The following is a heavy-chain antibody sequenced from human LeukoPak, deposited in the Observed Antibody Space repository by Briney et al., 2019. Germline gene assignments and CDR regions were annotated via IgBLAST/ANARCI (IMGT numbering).Heavy chain of an antibody. CDR2: VKNKVDGGTT. D-gene: IGHD6-13*01. V-gene: IGHV3-15*01. Sequence: GGSLRLSYAASGFTFSHAWMSWVRQAPGKGLEWVGRVKNKVDGGTTDYAAPAKGRFTISRDDSKNTLYLQMNSLETEDTAVYYCITLSGFSSSLGAAFNIWGQGTMLTVSS. CDR3: ITLSGFSSSLGAAFNI. J-gene: IGHJ3*02. CDR1: GFTFSHAW.